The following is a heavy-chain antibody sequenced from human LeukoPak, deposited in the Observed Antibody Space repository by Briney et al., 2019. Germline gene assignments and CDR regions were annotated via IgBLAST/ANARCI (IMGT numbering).Heavy chain of an antibody. V-gene: IGHV3-74*01. CDR3: AEHPGNYESASI. CDR1: GFTFSGYW. D-gene: IGHD3-22*01. Sequence: GGSLRLSCAASGFTFSGYWMHWVRQAPGKGLVWVSRIDGYGSTINYADSVKGRFTISRDNAKNMLYLQMNSLRAEGTAVYYCAEHPGNYESASIWGQGTMVTVSS. CDR2: IDGYGSTI. J-gene: IGHJ3*02.